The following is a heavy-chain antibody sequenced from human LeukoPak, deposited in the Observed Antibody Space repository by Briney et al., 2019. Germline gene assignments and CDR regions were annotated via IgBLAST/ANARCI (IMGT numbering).Heavy chain of an antibody. D-gene: IGHD5-18*01. CDR2: ISSSSSYI. J-gene: IGHJ4*02. Sequence: GGSLRLSCAASGFTFSSYSMNWVRQAPGKGLEGVSSISSSSSYIYYADSVKGRFTISRDNAKNSLYLQMNSLRAEDTAVYYCARDSRNFAGYSYGSHLDYWGQGTLVTVSS. V-gene: IGHV3-21*01. CDR1: GFTFSSYS. CDR3: ARDSRNFAGYSYGSHLDY.